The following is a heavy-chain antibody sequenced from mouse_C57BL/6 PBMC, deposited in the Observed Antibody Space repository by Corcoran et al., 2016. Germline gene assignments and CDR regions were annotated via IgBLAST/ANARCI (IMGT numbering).Heavy chain of an antibody. CDR1: GYTYTDYS. Sequence: EVQLQQSGPEMVKPGASVKISCKASGYTYTDYSINWGKQSNGKSLEWMGDINPNNGGTSYNQKFTGKATLTVDKSSSTAYMELRSLTSEDSAVYYCARSGYYGGYFDVWGTGTTVTVSS. CDR2: INPNNGGT. J-gene: IGHJ1*03. D-gene: IGHD1-1*01. V-gene: IGHV1-26*01. CDR3: ARSGYYGGYFDV.